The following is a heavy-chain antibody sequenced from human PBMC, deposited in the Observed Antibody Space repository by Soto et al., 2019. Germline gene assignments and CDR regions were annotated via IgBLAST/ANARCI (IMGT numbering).Heavy chain of an antibody. V-gene: IGHV3-33*01. CDR1: GFTFSSYG. D-gene: IGHD5-12*01. Sequence: PGGSLRLSCAASGFTFSSYGMHWVRQAPGKGLEWVAVIWYDGSNKYYADSVKCRFTISRDNSKNTLYLQMNSLRAEDTAVYYYAGREYSGYDHYYYYMDVWGKGTTVTVSS. CDR3: AGREYSGYDHYYYYMDV. J-gene: IGHJ6*03. CDR2: IWYDGSNK.